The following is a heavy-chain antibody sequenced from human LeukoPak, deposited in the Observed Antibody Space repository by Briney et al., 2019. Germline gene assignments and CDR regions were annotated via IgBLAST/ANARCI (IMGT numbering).Heavy chain of an antibody. Sequence: SETLSLTCTVSGGSISSYYWSWIRQPAGKGLEWIGRIYTSGSTNYNPSLKSRVTMSVDTSKNQFSLKLSSVTAADTAVYYCARSHYYDSSGYYYIDYWGQGTLVTVSS. CDR2: IYTSGST. CDR3: ARSHYYDSSGYYYIDY. J-gene: IGHJ4*02. V-gene: IGHV4-4*07. D-gene: IGHD3-22*01. CDR1: GGSISSYY.